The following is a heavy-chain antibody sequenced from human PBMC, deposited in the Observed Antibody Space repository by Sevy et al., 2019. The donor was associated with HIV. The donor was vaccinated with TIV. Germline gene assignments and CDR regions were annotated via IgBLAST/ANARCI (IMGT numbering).Heavy chain of an antibody. D-gene: IGHD2-2*01. CDR1: GLTFSDYY. V-gene: IGHV3-11*01. CDR2: ISNSGNTV. J-gene: IGHJ6*02. Sequence: GGSLRLSCSASGLTFSDYYMTWIRQAPGNGLECISYISNSGNTVYYADSVKGRFTVSRDNAKKSLYLQLNSLRDEDTAVYYCARDNYCISGDGCYGYGLDVWGQGTTVTVSS. CDR3: ARDNYCISGDGCYGYGLDV.